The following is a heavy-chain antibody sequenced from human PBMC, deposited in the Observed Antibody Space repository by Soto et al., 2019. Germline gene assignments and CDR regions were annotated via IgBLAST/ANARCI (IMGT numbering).Heavy chain of an antibody. D-gene: IGHD3-22*01. Sequence: ASVQVSCNASGYSFSSYGISSGRQHPGQGLVWMGWISAYHGNTNYAQKLQGRVTMTTDTFKSTVYMELRSLRSDDTAVYYCARGARYYYDSSGYLNWFDPWGQGTLVTVSS. V-gene: IGHV1-18*01. J-gene: IGHJ5*02. CDR3: ARGARYYYDSSGYLNWFDP. CDR1: GYSFSSYG. CDR2: ISAYHGNT.